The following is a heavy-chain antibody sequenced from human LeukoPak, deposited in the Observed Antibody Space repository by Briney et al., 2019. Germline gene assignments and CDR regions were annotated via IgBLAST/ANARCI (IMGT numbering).Heavy chain of an antibody. CDR3: ARERLRENLGYYFDS. D-gene: IGHD6-13*01. J-gene: IGHJ4*02. CDR2: IQQDGSEK. Sequence: PGGSLRLSCAASGFTFSDYYMSWVRQAPGKGLEWVANIQQDGSEKYFVDSVKGRFTISRDNGKNSLYLQMNSLRAEDTAVYYCARERLRENLGYYFDSWGQGIMVTVSS. CDR1: GFTFSDYY. V-gene: IGHV3-7*01.